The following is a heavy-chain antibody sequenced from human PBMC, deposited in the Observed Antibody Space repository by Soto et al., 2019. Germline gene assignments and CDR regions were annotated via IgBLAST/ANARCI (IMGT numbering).Heavy chain of an antibody. CDR3: ARDRGYSPFHH. D-gene: IGHD5-12*01. V-gene: IGHV4-31*03. Sequence: QVQLQESGPGLVKPSQTLSLTCTVSGGSISSGAYYWSWIRQHPGKGLEWIGYIYYSGGTYYNPSLKSRVTISVDTSKNQFSLKLSSVTAADTAVYYCARDRGYSPFHHWGQGTLVTVSS. J-gene: IGHJ1*01. CDR2: IYYSGGT. CDR1: GGSISSGAYY.